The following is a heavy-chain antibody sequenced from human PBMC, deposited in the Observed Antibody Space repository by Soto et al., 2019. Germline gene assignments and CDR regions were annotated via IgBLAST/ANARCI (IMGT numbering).Heavy chain of an antibody. Sequence: QVQLVQSGAEVKKPGASVKVSCKASGYTFTGYYMHWVRQAPGQGLEWMGWINPNSGGTNYAQKFQGRVTMTRDTSISTAYMELSRLRSDDTAVYYCGRDGVGATPLGWFDPWGRGPLVTVSS. CDR1: GYTFTGYY. V-gene: IGHV1-2*02. CDR2: INPNSGGT. CDR3: GRDGVGATPLGWFDP. J-gene: IGHJ5*02. D-gene: IGHD1-26*01.